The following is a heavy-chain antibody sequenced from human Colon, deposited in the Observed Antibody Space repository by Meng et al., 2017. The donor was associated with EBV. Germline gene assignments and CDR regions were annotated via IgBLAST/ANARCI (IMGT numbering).Heavy chain of an antibody. J-gene: IGHJ4*02. D-gene: IGHD1-26*01. CDR1: GGSFSGYY. CDR3: ARGPGGSYYLSYFDS. Sequence: QVQLQQWGAGLLKPSEALSLTCAVYGGSFSGYYWSWIRQPPEKGLEWIGEINHSGSTNYNPSLKSRVTISVDTSKKQFSLKLSSVTAADPAVYYCARGPGGSYYLSYFDSWGQGPLVTVSS. V-gene: IGHV4-34*01. CDR2: INHSGST.